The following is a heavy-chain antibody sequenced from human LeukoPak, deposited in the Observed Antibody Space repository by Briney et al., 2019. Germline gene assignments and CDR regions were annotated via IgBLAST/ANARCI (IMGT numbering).Heavy chain of an antibody. CDR2: IFGSGGSA. D-gene: IGHD6-19*01. CDR3: GKTTTGYSSGRYPGWPVDY. V-gene: IGHV3-23*01. Sequence: GGSLRLSCAASGFTFNNYAMYWVRQAPGKGLEWVSGIFGSGGSAHYAASVKGRFTISRDNSKNTVYLQMGSLRVEDTAVYYCGKTTTGYSSGRYPGWPVDYWGQGTLVTVSS. CDR1: GFTFNNYA. J-gene: IGHJ4*02.